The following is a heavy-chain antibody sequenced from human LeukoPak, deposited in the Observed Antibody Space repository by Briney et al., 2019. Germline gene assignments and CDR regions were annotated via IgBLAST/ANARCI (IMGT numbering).Heavy chain of an antibody. D-gene: IGHD3-22*01. V-gene: IGHV3-20*04. CDR3: ARGPFYYDSTGGYFDY. Sequence: GEPLRLSCAASGFTLDDYGISWLPEARGKRVEGVSGINWNGGSTGYADSVKGRFTISRDNAKNSLYLQMNSLRAEDTALYYCARGPFYYDSTGGYFDYWGQRTLVTVSS. CDR1: GFTLDDYG. CDR2: INWNGGST. J-gene: IGHJ4*02.